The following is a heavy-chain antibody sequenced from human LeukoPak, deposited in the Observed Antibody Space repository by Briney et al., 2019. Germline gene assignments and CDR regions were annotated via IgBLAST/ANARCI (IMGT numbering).Heavy chain of an antibody. J-gene: IGHJ4*02. D-gene: IGHD1-20*01. CDR3: ARDITGSYSTDY. CDR2: IQYDGSTK. V-gene: IGHV3-30-3*01. Sequence: GGSRRLSCAAPGFTSSGYAMHWAPQAQGKGRGWGAVIQYDGSTKWYADSVKGRFTISRDNSQNTLYLQMNSLRVDDSSVYHCARDITGSYSTDYWGQGTLVTVSS. CDR1: GFTSSGYA.